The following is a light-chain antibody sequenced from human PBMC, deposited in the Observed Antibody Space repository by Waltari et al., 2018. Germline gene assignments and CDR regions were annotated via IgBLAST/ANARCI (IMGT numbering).Light chain of an antibody. J-gene: IGLJ1*01. V-gene: IGLV2-11*01. CDR1: SSYYGGYRY. CDR2: DLT. CDR3: CSYADGNTYL. Sequence: QSALTQPPSASGSPGQLITIPCTGTSSYYGGYRYVSWYPKRPGQAPKLLICDLTYRPSGVPGRFSGSKSGNTASLTISGLQADDEADYYCCSYADGNTYLFGTGTFVTVL.